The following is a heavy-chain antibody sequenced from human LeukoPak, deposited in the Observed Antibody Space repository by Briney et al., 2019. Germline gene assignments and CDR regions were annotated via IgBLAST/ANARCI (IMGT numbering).Heavy chain of an antibody. Sequence: ASVKVSCKVSGYTLTELSMHWVRQAPGKGLEWMGGFDPEDGETIYAQKFQGRVTMTEDTSTDTAYMELSGLRSEDTAVYYCATDLRGSYKYYIDYWGQGTLVTVS. CDR2: FDPEDGET. J-gene: IGHJ4*02. CDR1: GYTLTELS. CDR3: ATDLRGSYKYYIDY. D-gene: IGHD1-26*01. V-gene: IGHV1-24*01.